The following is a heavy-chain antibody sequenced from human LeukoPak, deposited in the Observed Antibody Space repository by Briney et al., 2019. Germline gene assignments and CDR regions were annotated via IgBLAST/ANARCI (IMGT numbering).Heavy chain of an antibody. CDR2: TNTDGSST. CDR1: GFTFRNYA. V-gene: IGHV3-74*03. D-gene: IGHD4-23*01. Sequence: GGSLRLSCAGSGFTFRNYAMSWVRQAPGKGLEWVSGTNTDGSSTMYADSVKGRFTIARDNAKNTLYLQMNSLRAEDTAVYYCYGANAEHWGQGTLVTVSS. CDR3: YGANAEH. J-gene: IGHJ1*01.